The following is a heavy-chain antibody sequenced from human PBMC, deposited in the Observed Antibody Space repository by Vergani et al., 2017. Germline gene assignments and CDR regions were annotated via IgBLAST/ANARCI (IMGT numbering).Heavy chain of an antibody. CDR2: IYYSGST. CDR1: GGSISSGGYY. V-gene: IGHV4-31*03. D-gene: IGHD4-17*01. Sequence: QVQLQESGPGLVKPSQTLSLTCTVSGGSISSGGYYWSWIRQHPGKGLEWIGYIYYSGSTYYNPSLKSRVTISGDTSKNQFSLKLSSVTAADTPVYYCARAHDYGDYEYWYFDLWSRGTLVTVSS. CDR3: ARAHDYGDYEYWYFDL. J-gene: IGHJ2*01.